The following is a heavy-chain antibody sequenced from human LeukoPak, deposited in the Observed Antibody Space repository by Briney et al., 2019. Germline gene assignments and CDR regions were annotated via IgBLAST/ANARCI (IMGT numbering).Heavy chain of an antibody. CDR2: ISAYNGNT. D-gene: IGHD2-2*01. CDR1: GYTFTSYG. CDR3: ARTKKIVVVPAASDWFDP. Sequence: VSVKVSCKASGYTFTSYGISWVRQAPGQGLEWMGWISAYNGNTNYAQKLQGRVTMTTDTSTSTAYMELRSLRSDDTAVYYCARTKKIVVVPAASDWFDPWGQGTLVTVSS. J-gene: IGHJ5*02. V-gene: IGHV1-18*01.